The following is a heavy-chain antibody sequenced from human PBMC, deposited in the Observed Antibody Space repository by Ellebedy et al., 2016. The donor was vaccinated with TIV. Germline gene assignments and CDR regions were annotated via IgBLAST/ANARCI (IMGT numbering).Heavy chain of an antibody. Sequence: SETLSLTCAVYGGSFSGYYWSWIRQPPGKGLEWIGEINQSGSMNYNPSLKSRVTISVDKSKNQFSLKLTSVTAADTAVYFCARGIYGSGSIDYWGQGTLVTVSS. V-gene: IGHV4-34*01. J-gene: IGHJ4*02. CDR2: INQSGSM. CDR1: GGSFSGYY. CDR3: ARGIYGSGSIDY. D-gene: IGHD3-10*01.